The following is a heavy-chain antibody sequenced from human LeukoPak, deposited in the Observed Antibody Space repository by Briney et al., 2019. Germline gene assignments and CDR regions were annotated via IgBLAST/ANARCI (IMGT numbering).Heavy chain of an antibody. J-gene: IGHJ4*02. CDR3: ATVGGTLTMVRGAYDY. CDR1: GYTLTELS. CDR2: FDPEDGET. V-gene: IGHV1-24*01. Sequence: GASVKVSCKVSGYTLTELSMHWVRQAPGKGLEWMGGFDPEDGETIYAQKFQGRVTMTEDTSTDTAYMELSSLRSEDTAVYYCATVGGTLTMVRGAYDYWGQGTLVTVPS. D-gene: IGHD3-10*01.